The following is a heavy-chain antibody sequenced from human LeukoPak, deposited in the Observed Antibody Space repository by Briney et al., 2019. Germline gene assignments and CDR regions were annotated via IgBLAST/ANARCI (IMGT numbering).Heavy chain of an antibody. CDR3: AREIEAAGTRWFDP. D-gene: IGHD6-13*01. J-gene: IGHJ5*02. V-gene: IGHV3-21*01. Sequence: GGSLRLSCAASGFTFSSYIMNWVRQAPGKGLEWVSSISSSSSNIYYADSVKGRFTISRDNAKNSLSLQMNSLRAEDTAVYYCAREIEAAGTRWFDPWGQGTLVTVSS. CDR2: ISSSSSNI. CDR1: GFTFSSYI.